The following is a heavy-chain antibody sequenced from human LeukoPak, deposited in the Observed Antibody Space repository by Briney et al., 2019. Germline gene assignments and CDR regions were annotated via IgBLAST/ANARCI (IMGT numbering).Heavy chain of an antibody. CDR1: GYTFTSYY. J-gene: IGHJ4*02. V-gene: IGHV1-46*01. CDR2: INPSGGST. CDR3: ASGILSEGEMVRGAPSA. Sequence: GASVKVSCKASGYTFTSYYMHWVRQAPGQGLEWMGIINPSGGSTSYAQKFQGRVTMTRDTSTSTVYMELSSLRSEDTAVYYCASGILSEGEMVRGAPSAWGQGTLVTVSS. D-gene: IGHD3-10*01.